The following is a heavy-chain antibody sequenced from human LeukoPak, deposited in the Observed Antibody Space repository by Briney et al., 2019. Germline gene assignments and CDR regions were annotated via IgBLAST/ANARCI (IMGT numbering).Heavy chain of an antibody. V-gene: IGHV4-39*07. CDR2: INYSGST. CDR1: GDSISSSSYY. Sequence: ETLSLTCTVSGDSISSSSYYWAWIRQPPGKRPEWIASINYSGSTYYNLFLKSRVTISIDTSKNQFSLKLSSVTAADTAAYYCARLISSDTAMQDYWGQGTLVTVSS. J-gene: IGHJ4*02. D-gene: IGHD5-18*01. CDR3: ARLISSDTAMQDY.